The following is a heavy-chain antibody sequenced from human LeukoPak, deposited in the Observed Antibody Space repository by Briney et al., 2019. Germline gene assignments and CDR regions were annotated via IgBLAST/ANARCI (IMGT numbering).Heavy chain of an antibody. D-gene: IGHD2-15*01. Sequence: GASVKVSCKASGYTFTSYGISWVRQAPGQGLEWMGWISAHNGNTNYAQKLQGRVTMTTDTSTSTAYMELRSLRSDDTAVYYCARARYCSGGSCRPPGWFDPWGQGTLVTVSS. CDR2: ISAHNGNT. J-gene: IGHJ5*02. CDR3: ARARYCSGGSCRPPGWFDP. V-gene: IGHV1-18*04. CDR1: GYTFTSYG.